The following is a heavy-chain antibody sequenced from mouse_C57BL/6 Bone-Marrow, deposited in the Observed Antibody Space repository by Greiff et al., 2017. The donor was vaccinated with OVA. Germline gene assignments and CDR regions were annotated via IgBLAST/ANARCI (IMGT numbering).Heavy chain of an antibody. Sequence: QVQLQQSGPELVKPGASVKISCKASGYAFSSSWMNWVKQRPGKGLEWIGRIYPGDGDTNYNGKFKGKATLTADKSSSTAYKQLSSLTSEDSAVYFCAREEDYYGSSYYFDYWGKGTTLTVSS. J-gene: IGHJ2*01. CDR1: GYAFSSSW. CDR2: IYPGDGDT. V-gene: IGHV1-82*01. CDR3: AREEDYYGSSYYFDY. D-gene: IGHD1-1*01.